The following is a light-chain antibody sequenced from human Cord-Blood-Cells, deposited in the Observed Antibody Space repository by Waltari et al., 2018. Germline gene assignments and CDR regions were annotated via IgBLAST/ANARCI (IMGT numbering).Light chain of an antibody. Sequence: QSALTQPASVSGSPGQSITISCTGTSSDVGSYNLVSWYQQHPGKAPKLMIYEGSKRPSGVSKRFSGSNSGNTASLTISGLQAEDEADYYCCSYAGSSTFYVFGTGTKVTVL. CDR1: SSDVGSYNL. CDR2: EGS. CDR3: CSYAGSSTFYV. V-gene: IGLV2-23*01. J-gene: IGLJ1*01.